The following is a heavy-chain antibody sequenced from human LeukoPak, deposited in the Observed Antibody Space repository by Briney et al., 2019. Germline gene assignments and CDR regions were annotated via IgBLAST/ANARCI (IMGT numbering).Heavy chain of an antibody. Sequence: SETLSLTCTVSGGSISSSSYYWGWIRQPPGKGLEWIGSIYYSGSTYYNPSLKSRVTISVDTSKNQFSLKLSSVTAADTAVYYCARQPFYDFLPRLDYWGQGTLVTVSS. CDR2: IYYSGST. CDR1: GGSISSSSYY. V-gene: IGHV4-39*01. D-gene: IGHD3-3*01. CDR3: ARQPFYDFLPRLDY. J-gene: IGHJ4*02.